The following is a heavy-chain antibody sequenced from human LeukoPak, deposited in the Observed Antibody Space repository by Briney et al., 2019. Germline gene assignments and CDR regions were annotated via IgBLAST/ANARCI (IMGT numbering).Heavy chain of an antibody. CDR3: ACDSYGALDY. CDR1: GGTFSSYA. D-gene: IGHD4-17*01. CDR2: IIPIFGTA. V-gene: IGHV1-69*05. Sequence: ASVKVSCKASGGTFSSYAISWVRQAPGQGLEWMGRIIPIFGTANYAQKFQGRVTITTDESTSTAYMELSSLRSEDTAVYYCACDSYGALDYWGQGTLVTVSS. J-gene: IGHJ4*02.